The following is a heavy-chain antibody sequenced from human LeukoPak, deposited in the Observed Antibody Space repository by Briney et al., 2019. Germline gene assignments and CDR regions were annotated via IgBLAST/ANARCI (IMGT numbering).Heavy chain of an antibody. V-gene: IGHV3-11*04. CDR2: ISSSGSTI. D-gene: IGHD6-13*01. CDR1: GFTFSDYY. Sequence: GGSLRLSCAASGFTFSDYYMSWIRQAPGKGLEWVSYISSSGSTICYADSVKGRFTISRDNAKNSLYLQMNSLRAEDTAVYYCARVGIAADFYYFDYWGQGTLVTVSS. J-gene: IGHJ4*02. CDR3: ARVGIAADFYYFDY.